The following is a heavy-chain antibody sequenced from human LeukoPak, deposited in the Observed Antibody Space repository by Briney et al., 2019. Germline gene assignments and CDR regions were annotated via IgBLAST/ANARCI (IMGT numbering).Heavy chain of an antibody. CDR2: IRSKTHNYAT. CDR1: GFTFSDSA. Sequence: GGSLRLSCAASGFTFSDSAIHWVRQASGKGLEWVGRIRSKTHNYATEYGASMKGTFTISRDDSKNTASLQMNSLKVEDTATYYCASPSDGDFWGGYLTYWGQGTVVTVSS. V-gene: IGHV3-73*01. J-gene: IGHJ4*02. D-gene: IGHD3-3*01. CDR3: ASPSDGDFWGGYLTY.